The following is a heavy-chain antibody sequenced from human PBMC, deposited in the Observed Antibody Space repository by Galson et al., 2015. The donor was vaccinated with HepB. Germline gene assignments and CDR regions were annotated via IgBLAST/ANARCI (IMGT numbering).Heavy chain of an antibody. V-gene: IGHV3-33*01. CDR3: ARDTGSGSYNWFDP. Sequence: SLRLSCAASGFTFSTYGMHWVRQAPGKGLEWVAVIWYDGSNKYYADSVKGRFTISRDNSKNTLYLQMNSLRAEDTAVYYCARDTGSGSYNWFDPWGQGTLVTVSS. J-gene: IGHJ5*02. CDR2: IWYDGSNK. D-gene: IGHD3-10*01. CDR1: GFTFSTYG.